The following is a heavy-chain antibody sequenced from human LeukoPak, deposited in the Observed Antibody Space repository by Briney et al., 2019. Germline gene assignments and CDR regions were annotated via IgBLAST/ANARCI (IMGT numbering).Heavy chain of an antibody. CDR2: IYYSGST. V-gene: IGHV4-59*08. CDR1: GGSISSYY. D-gene: IGHD3-10*01. J-gene: IGHJ4*02. CDR3: ARHDMVRGVITPLDY. Sequence: PSETLSLTCTVSGGSISSYYWSWIRQPPGKGLEWIGYIYYSGSTNYNPSLKSRVTISVDTSKNQFSLKLSSVTAADTAVYYCARHDMVRGVITPLDYRGQGTLVTVSS.